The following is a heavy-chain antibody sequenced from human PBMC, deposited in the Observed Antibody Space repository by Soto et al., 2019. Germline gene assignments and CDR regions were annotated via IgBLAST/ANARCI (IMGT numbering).Heavy chain of an antibody. D-gene: IGHD6-13*01. CDR2: IYYSGST. J-gene: IGHJ6*02. CDR3: ARGIATADYYYYGMDV. Sequence: QVQLQESGPGLVKPSETPSLTCTVSSGSISSYYWSWIRQPPGKGLEWIGYIYYSGSTNYNPSLKSRVTISVDTSKNQFSLKLSSVTAADTAVYYCARGIATADYYYYGMDVWGQGTTVTVSS. V-gene: IGHV4-59*01. CDR1: SGSISSYY.